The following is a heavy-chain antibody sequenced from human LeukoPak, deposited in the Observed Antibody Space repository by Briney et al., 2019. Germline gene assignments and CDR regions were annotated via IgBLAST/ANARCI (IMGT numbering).Heavy chain of an antibody. Sequence: ASVKVSCKASGYTFSSYDINWVRQATGQGLEWMGWMNPNSGNTGYAQKFQGRVTMTRNTSISTAYMELSSLRSEDTAVYYCASPLGGWLQTFDYWGQGTLVTVSS. CDR2: MNPNSGNT. CDR3: ASPLGGWLQTFDY. J-gene: IGHJ4*02. CDR1: GYTFSSYD. V-gene: IGHV1-8*01. D-gene: IGHD5-24*01.